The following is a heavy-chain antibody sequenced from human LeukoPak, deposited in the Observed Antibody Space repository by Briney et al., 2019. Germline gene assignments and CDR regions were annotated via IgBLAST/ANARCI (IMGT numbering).Heavy chain of an antibody. CDR3: ARRTYRSGHYDS. CDR1: GFTSSDYI. D-gene: IGHD6-19*01. CDR2: ICGCGNYI. Sequence: GGSLRLSCAPSGFTSSDYIMNWVRQAPGKGLEWVSSICGCGNYIYYAGSVKGRFTISRDNAQNSLYLQMNSLRDEDTAVFYCARRTYRSGHYDSWGQGALVTVSS. V-gene: IGHV3-21*01. J-gene: IGHJ5*01.